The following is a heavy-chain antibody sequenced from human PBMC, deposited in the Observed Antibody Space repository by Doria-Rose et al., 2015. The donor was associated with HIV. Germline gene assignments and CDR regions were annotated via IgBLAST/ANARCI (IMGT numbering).Heavy chain of an antibody. V-gene: IGHV2-26*01. CDR1: GVSLSSPGMG. Sequence: QITLKESGPVLVKPTETLTLTCTVSGVSLSSPGMGVSRIRQPPGKALEWLANNFSDDERSYKTTLKSGLTISRGTSKSQVVLTMTDMDPVDTATYYCARIKSSRWYHKYYFDFWGQGTLVIVSA. D-gene: IGHD6-13*01. CDR3: ARIKSSRWYHKYYFDF. CDR2: NFSDDER. J-gene: IGHJ4*02.